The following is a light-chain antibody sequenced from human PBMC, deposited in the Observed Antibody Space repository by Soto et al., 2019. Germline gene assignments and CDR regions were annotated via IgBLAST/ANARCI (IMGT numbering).Light chain of an antibody. CDR3: SSYTSSDTLV. Sequence: QSALTQPASVSGSPGQSITISCTGTTSDVGLYNYVSWYQQHPGKAPKLMISEVSNRPSGVSNRFSGSKSGNTAFLTISGLQAEDEADYYCSSYTSSDTLVFGAGTKLTVL. CDR2: EVS. V-gene: IGLV2-14*01. CDR1: TSDVGLYNY. J-gene: IGLJ2*01.